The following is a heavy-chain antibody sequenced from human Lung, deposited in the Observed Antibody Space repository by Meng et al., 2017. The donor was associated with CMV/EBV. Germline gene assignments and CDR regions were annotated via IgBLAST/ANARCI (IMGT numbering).Heavy chain of an antibody. J-gene: IGHJ4*02. V-gene: IGHV1-18*01. D-gene: IGHD3-22*01. CDR1: GYRFATYG. CDR2: MSSHNGNT. CDR3: AREVHYYDSHGIDY. Sequence: SGYRFATYGIGWVALVPGQGLEWVGWMSSHNGNTNHGEKFQGRVTMTRHTSTNAAHMDLRDRRSDDTAVYFCAREVHYYDSHGIDYWGQGTLVTVSS.